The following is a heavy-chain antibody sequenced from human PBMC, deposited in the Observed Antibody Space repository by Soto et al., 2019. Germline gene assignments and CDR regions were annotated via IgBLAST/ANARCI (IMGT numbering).Heavy chain of an antibody. V-gene: IGHV3-74*01. CDR1: GFTFSSYW. CDR3: ARGVATTAPWDYYYGMDV. J-gene: IGHJ6*02. D-gene: IGHD5-12*01. CDR2: INSDGSST. Sequence: EVQLVESGGGLVQPGGSLRLSCAASGFTFSSYWMHWVRQAPGKGLVWVSRINSDGSSTSYADSVKGRFTISRDNAKNTLYLQMNNLRAEDTAVYYCARGVATTAPWDYYYGMDVWGQGTTVTVSS.